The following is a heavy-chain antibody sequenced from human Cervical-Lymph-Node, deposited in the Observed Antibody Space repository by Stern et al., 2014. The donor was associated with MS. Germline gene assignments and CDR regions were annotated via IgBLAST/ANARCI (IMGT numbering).Heavy chain of an antibody. D-gene: IGHD1-26*01. CDR1: GGSINSGGFS. CDR2: IYHSGRT. V-gene: IGHV4-30-2*01. J-gene: IGHJ6*02. Sequence: VQLVESGSGLVKPSQTLSLTCAVSGGSINSGGFSWSWIRQPPGKGLEWIGYIYHSGRTYYNPSLMSRASISVDMSNNQFSLKLTSVTAADTAVYFCARVSGNYLAYGMDVWGQGSTVTVSS. CDR3: ARVSGNYLAYGMDV.